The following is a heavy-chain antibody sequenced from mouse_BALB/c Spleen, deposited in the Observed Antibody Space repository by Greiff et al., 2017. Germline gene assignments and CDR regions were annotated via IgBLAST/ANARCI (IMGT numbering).Heavy chain of an antibody. J-gene: IGHJ3*01. V-gene: IGHV2-9*02. CDR2: IWAGGST. D-gene: IGHD2-1*01. CDR3: ARENYGNKFAY. CDR1: GFSLTSYG. Sequence: VMLVESGPGLVAPSQSLSITCTVSGFSLTSYGVHWVRQPPGKGLEWLGVIWAGGSTNYNSALMSRLSISKDNSKSQVFLKMNSLQTDDTAMYYCARENYGNKFAYWGQGTLVTVSA.